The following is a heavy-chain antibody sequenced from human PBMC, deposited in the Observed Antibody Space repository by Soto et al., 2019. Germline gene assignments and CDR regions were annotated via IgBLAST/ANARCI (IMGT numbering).Heavy chain of an antibody. Sequence: SETLSLTCTVSGDSISSGDFYWSWIRQPPGKGLEWIGYIYYSGLTYYNPSLKSRLSISLDTSKNQFFLNPNSVTAADTAVYFWARARATGAPFDFWGQGALVTVSS. J-gene: IGHJ4*02. V-gene: IGHV4-31*03. CDR2: IYYSGLT. CDR1: GDSISSGDFY. CDR3: ARARATGAPFDF. D-gene: IGHD1-1*01.